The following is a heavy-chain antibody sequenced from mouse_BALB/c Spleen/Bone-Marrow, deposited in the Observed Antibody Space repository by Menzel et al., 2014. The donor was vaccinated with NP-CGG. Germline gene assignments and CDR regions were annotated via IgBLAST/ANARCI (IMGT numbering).Heavy chain of an antibody. V-gene: IGHV2-9*02. CDR1: GFSLTSYG. CDR2: IWAGGST. J-gene: IGHJ3*01. CDR3: ARDYDEWFAY. Sequence: VMLVESGPGLVAPSQSLSITCTVSGFSLTSYGVHWVRQPPGKGLEWLGVIWAGGSTNYNSALMSRLSISKDNSKSQVFLKMNSLQTDDTATYYCARDYDEWFAYWGQGTLVTVSA. D-gene: IGHD2-12*01.